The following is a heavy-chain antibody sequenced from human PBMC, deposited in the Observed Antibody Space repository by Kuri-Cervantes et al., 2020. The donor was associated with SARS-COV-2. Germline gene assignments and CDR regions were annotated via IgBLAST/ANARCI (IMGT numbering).Heavy chain of an antibody. V-gene: IGHV4-34*01. Sequence: SETLSLTCAVYGGSFSGYYWSWIRQPPGKGPEWIGEINHSGSTNYNPSLKSRVTISVDTSKNQFSLKLSTVTAADTAVYYCARGRVYARRIYYYYYGMDVWGQGTTVTVSS. CDR1: GGSFSGYY. D-gene: IGHD3-16*01. CDR3: ARGRVYARRIYYYYYGMDV. J-gene: IGHJ6*02. CDR2: INHSGST.